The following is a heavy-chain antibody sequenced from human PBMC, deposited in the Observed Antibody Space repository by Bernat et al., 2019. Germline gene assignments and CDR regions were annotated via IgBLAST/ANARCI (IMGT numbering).Heavy chain of an antibody. CDR1: GGSFSGYY. Sequence: QVQLQQRGAGLLKPSETLSLTCAVYGGSFSGYYWSWIRQPPGKGLEWIGEINHSGSTNYNPSLKSRVTISVDTYKNQFSLKLGSVTAADTDVYYCARFPTCGSSTSCGSGYDFWGGYYTDYYYGMDVWGQGTTVTVSS. V-gene: IGHV4-34*01. D-gene: IGHD3-3*01. CDR3: ARFPTCGSSTSCGSGYDFWGGYYTDYYYGMDV. J-gene: IGHJ6*02. CDR2: INHSGST.